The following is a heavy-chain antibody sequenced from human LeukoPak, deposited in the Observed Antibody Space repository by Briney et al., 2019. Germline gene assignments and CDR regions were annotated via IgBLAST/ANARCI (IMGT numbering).Heavy chain of an antibody. D-gene: IGHD5-24*01. CDR1: GFTFSSYS. Sequence: PGGSLRLSCAASGFTFSSYSMNWVRQAPGKGLEWVSSISTGSSYIYYADSVEGRFTISRDNAKKSLYLQMNRLRAEDTAVYYCARDGYKPFDYWGQGTLVTVSS. J-gene: IGHJ4*02. V-gene: IGHV3-21*01. CDR3: ARDGYKPFDY. CDR2: ISTGSSYI.